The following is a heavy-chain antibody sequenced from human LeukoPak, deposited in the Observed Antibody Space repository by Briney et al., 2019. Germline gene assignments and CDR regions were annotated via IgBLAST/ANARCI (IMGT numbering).Heavy chain of an antibody. Sequence: GGSLRLSCAASGFTFSSYAMSWVRQAPGKGLEWVSSISSSSYIYYADSVKGRFTISRDNAKNSLYLQMNSLRAEDTAVYYCASAYCSGGSCYYEYYFDYWGQGTLVTVSS. D-gene: IGHD2-15*01. CDR1: GFTFSSYA. CDR3: ASAYCSGGSCYYEYYFDY. J-gene: IGHJ4*02. CDR2: ISSSSYI. V-gene: IGHV3-21*01.